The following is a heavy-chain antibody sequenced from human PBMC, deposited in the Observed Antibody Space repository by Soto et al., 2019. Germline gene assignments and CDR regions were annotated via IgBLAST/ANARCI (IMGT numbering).Heavy chain of an antibody. CDR1: GFTFSSYA. CDR3: ARSPPYDYVWGSYRYTSSVDYYFDY. V-gene: IGHV3-23*01. J-gene: IGHJ4*02. Sequence: EVQLLESGGGLVQPGGSLRLSCAASGFTFSSYAMSWVRQAPGKGLEWVSAISGSGGSTYYADSVKGRFTISRDNSKNTLYLQLNRLRAEDTAVYYCARSPPYDYVWGSYRYTSSVDYYFDYWGQGTLVTVSS. D-gene: IGHD3-16*02. CDR2: ISGSGGST.